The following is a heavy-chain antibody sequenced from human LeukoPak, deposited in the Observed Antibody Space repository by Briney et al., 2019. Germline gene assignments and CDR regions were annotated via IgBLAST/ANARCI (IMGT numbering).Heavy chain of an antibody. CDR3: ARSFYTPFLVKWAYTSGSGSVRPDAFDI. CDR2: ISYDGSNK. CDR1: GFTFSSYA. Sequence: RLSCAXSGFTFSSYAMEWVRQAAGKGVEGVAVISYDGSNKYYADSFKSPFTISRDNSNTTLYLQLNSLRAEDTAVYYCARSFYTPFLVKWAYTSGSGSVRPDAFDICGQGTMVTVSS. V-gene: IGHV3-30*04. D-gene: IGHD3-10*01. J-gene: IGHJ3*02.